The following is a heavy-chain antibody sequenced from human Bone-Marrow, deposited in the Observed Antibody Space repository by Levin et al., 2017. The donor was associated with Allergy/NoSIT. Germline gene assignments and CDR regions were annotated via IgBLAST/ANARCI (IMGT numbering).Heavy chain of an antibody. D-gene: IGHD4-11*01. CDR2: ISSDSNYI. V-gene: IGHV3-21*01. CDR3: ARDHSSRGAFEI. J-gene: IGHJ3*02. Sequence: PGGSLRLSCAASGFTFSTYSMNWVRQAPGKGLEWVSTISSDSNYIYYAASVKGRFTFSRDNAKNSLYLQLNSLRAEDTAVYYCARDHSSRGAFEIWGQGTMVTVSS. CDR1: GFTFSTYS.